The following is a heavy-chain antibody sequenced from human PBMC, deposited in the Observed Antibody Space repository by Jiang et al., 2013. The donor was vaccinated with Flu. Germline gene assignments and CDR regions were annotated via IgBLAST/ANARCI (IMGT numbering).Heavy chain of an antibody. J-gene: IGHJ5*02. V-gene: IGHV1-3*01. CDR1: GYSFTSYA. D-gene: IGHD1-7*01. CDR3: AGGYIWNYGWLDH. Sequence: GAEVKKPGASVKVSCKASGYSFTSYAIHWVRQAPGQSLEWMGWINAGNGNTTYSRKFQGRVTFTRDTSASTAYMELRSLRSEDTGFYFCAGGYIWNYGWLDHWGRGTLVTISS. CDR2: INAGNGNT.